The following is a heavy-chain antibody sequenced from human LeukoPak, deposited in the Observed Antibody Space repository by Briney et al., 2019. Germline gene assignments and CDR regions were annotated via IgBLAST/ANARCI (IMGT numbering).Heavy chain of an antibody. CDR2: IIPIFGTA. D-gene: IGHD2-2*01. Sequence: SVKVSCKASGGTFSSYAISWVRQAPGQGLEWMGGIIPIFGTANYAQKFQDRVTITADESTSTAYMELSSLRSEDTAIYYCASRLYCSNTRCRNFPFAYWGQGTLVTVSS. V-gene: IGHV1-69*01. CDR3: ASRLYCSNTRCRNFPFAY. CDR1: GGTFSSYA. J-gene: IGHJ4*02.